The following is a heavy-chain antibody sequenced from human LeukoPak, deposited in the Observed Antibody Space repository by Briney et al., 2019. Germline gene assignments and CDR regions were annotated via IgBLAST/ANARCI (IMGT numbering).Heavy chain of an antibody. CDR2: ISAYNGNT. Sequence: GASVKVSCKASGYTFTSYGISWVRQAPGQGLEWMGWISAYNGNTNYAQKLQGRVTMTTDTSTSTAYMELRSLRSEDTAVYYCARDLYDSSGYYYGYWGQGTLVTVSS. D-gene: IGHD3-22*01. CDR1: GYTFTSYG. J-gene: IGHJ4*02. V-gene: IGHV1-18*01. CDR3: ARDLYDSSGYYYGY.